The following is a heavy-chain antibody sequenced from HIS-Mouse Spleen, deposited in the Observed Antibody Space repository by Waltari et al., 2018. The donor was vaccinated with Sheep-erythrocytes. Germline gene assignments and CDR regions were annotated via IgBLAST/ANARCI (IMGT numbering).Heavy chain of an antibody. CDR1: GGSISSSSYY. V-gene: IGHV4-39*01. D-gene: IGHD3-22*01. CDR3: ARLYYYHSSGYYFAC. Sequence: QLQLQESGPGLVKPSETLSLTCTVPGGSISSSSYYWGWIRQPPGKGLEWIGSIYYSGGTYCNPSLQSPLTISVDSSLNQFSLQLSSVTAADTPVYYCARLYYYHSSGYYFACWGQGTLVTVSS. CDR2: IYYSGGT. J-gene: IGHJ4*02.